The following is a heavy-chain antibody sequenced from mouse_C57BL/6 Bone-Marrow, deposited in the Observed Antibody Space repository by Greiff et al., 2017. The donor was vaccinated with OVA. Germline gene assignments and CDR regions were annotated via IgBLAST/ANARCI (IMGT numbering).Heavy chain of an antibody. V-gene: IGHV6-3*01. CDR2: IRLKSDNYAT. D-gene: IGHD1-1*01. J-gene: IGHJ4*01. CDR1: GFTFSNYW. Sequence: EVQGVESGGGLVQPGGSMKLSCVASGFTFSNYWMNWVRQSPEKGLEWVAQIRLKSDNYATHYAESVKGRFTISRDDSKSSVYLQMNNLRAEDTGIYYCTGLIYYYGSSLYYYAMDYWGQGTSVTVSS. CDR3: TGLIYYYGSSLYYYAMDY.